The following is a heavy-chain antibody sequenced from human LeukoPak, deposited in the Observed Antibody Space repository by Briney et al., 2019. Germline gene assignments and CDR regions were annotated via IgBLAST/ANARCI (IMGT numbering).Heavy chain of an antibody. Sequence: PGGSLRLSCAASGFTFSIYSVNWVRQAPGKGLEWVSSISSSSSYIYYADSVKGRFTISRDNAKNSLYLQMNSLRAEDTAVYYCARDSGSGYYLGYWGQGTLVTVSS. V-gene: IGHV3-21*01. CDR2: ISSSSSYI. CDR1: GFTFSIYS. J-gene: IGHJ4*02. CDR3: ARDSGSGYYLGY. D-gene: IGHD3-3*01.